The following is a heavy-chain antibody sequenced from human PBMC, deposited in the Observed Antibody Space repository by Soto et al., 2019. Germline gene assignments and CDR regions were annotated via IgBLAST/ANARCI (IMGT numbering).Heavy chain of an antibody. V-gene: IGHV1-8*01. D-gene: IGHD2-15*01. CDR1: GYTFTSYD. CDR3: AREGTGYCSGGSCSPMDV. J-gene: IGHJ6*04. Sequence: GASVKVSCKASGYTFTSYDINWVRQATGQGLEWMGWMNPNSGNTGYAQKFQGRVTMTRNTSISTAYMELSSLRSEDTAVYYCAREGTGYCSGGSCSPMDVWGKGTTVTVSS. CDR2: MNPNSGNT.